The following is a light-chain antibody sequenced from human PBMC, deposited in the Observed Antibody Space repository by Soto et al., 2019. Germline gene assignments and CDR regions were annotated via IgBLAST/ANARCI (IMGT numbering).Light chain of an antibody. CDR3: QQRSDWPLT. CDR1: QSISSH. V-gene: IGKV3-11*01. J-gene: IGKJ4*01. Sequence: EIVLTQSPATLSLSPGERATLSCRASQSISSHLAWYQQKPGQPPRLLMYDASSRATGIPARFSGSGSGTDFTPTISSLEPEDCAVYYCQQRSDWPLTFGGGPKVEI. CDR2: DAS.